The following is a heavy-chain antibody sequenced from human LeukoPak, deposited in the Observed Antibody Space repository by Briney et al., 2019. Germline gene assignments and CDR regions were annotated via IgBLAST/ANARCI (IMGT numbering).Heavy chain of an antibody. J-gene: IGHJ4*02. CDR3: ARDYYYDSSGYQVVY. V-gene: IGHV3-53*01. CDR1: GFTVSSNY. D-gene: IGHD3-22*01. Sequence: GGSLRLSCAASGFTVSSNYMSWVRQAPGKGLEWVSVIYSGGSTYYADSVKGRFTISRDNSKNTLYLQMNSLRAEDTAVYYCARDYYYDSSGYQVVYWGQGTLVTVSS. CDR2: IYSGGST.